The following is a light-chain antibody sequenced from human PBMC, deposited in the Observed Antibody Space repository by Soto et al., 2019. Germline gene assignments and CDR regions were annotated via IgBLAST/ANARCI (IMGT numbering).Light chain of an antibody. Sequence: DIQMSHSPSSLSPSXGDGVTISXXASQSISSYLNWYQQKPGKAPKLLIYAASSLQSGVPSRFSGSGSGTDFTLTISSLQPEDFATYYCQQSYSTPQTFGQGTKVDIK. CDR1: QSISSY. CDR3: QQSYSTPQT. CDR2: AAS. V-gene: IGKV1-39*01. J-gene: IGKJ1*01.